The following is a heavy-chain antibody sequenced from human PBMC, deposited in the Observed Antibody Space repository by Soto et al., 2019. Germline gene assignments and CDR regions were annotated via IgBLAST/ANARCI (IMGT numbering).Heavy chain of an antibody. Sequence: QVQLVESGGGVVQPGRSLRLSCAASGFTISNYGMHWVRQAPGKGLEWVAVISYDGTITYYADSVKGRFTISRDNSKKTLYLQMNSLRTEDTAVYYCATTRVGPCSSSICFSGIFDGMDVWGQGTTVTVSS. CDR2: ISYDGTIT. V-gene: IGHV3-30-3*01. CDR3: ATTRVGPCSSSICFSGIFDGMDV. CDR1: GFTISNYG. J-gene: IGHJ6*02. D-gene: IGHD2-2*01.